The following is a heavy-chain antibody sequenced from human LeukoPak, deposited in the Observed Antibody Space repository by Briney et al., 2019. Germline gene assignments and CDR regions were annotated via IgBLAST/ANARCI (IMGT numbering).Heavy chain of an antibody. J-gene: IGHJ5*02. V-gene: IGHV3-7*03. Sequence: GGSLRLSCAASGFTFSSYSMSWVRQAPGKGLGWVANIKQDGSEKNYVGSVKGRFTIARDNAKNSLYQQMNSLKTEDTAVYYCTTDRMIYATNWAVSWFDPWGQGTLVTVSS. CDR3: TTDRMIYATNWAVSWFDP. CDR1: GFTFSSYS. D-gene: IGHD2-8*01. CDR2: IKQDGSEK.